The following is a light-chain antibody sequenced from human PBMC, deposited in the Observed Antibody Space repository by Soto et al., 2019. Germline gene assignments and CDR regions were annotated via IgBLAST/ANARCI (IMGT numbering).Light chain of an antibody. V-gene: IGKV3-20*01. CDR1: QSVSSSY. CDR2: GAS. CDR3: HHSGSART. J-gene: IGKJ1*01. Sequence: YPNTRRLSRGERATLSCRASQSVSSSYLAWYQQKPGQAPRLLIYGASSRATGIPDRFSGSGSGTDFSPAFSLLETGDFAVYSCHHSGSARTFELGTKVAIK.